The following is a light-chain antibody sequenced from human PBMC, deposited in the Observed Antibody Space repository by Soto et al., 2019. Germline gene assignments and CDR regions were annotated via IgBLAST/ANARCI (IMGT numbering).Light chain of an antibody. J-gene: IGKJ1*01. Sequence: EIVLTQSPATLSLSPGERATLSCRASQNVRSYLAWYQQKPGQAPRLLIHDASSRATGIPDRFSGSGSGTDFTLTISSLEPEDSAVYYCQQRTNWPTSTFGQGTKVDIK. CDR2: DAS. CDR3: QQRTNWPTST. V-gene: IGKV3-11*01. CDR1: QNVRSY.